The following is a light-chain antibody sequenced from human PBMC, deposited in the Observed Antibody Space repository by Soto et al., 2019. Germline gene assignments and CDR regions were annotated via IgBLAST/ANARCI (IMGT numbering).Light chain of an antibody. CDR1: QSVSSY. J-gene: IGKJ3*01. V-gene: IGKV3-11*01. CDR3: QQRSNWPPT. Sequence: EIVLTQSPATLSLSPGERATLSFRASQSVSSYLAWYQQKPGQAPRLLIYDASNRATGIPARFSGSGSGTDFTLTISSLEPEDFAVDYCQQRSNWPPTFGPGTKVDIK. CDR2: DAS.